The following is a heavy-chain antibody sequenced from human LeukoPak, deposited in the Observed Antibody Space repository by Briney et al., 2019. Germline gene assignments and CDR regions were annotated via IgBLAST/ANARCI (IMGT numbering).Heavy chain of an antibody. J-gene: IGHJ5*02. D-gene: IGHD4-17*01. V-gene: IGHV1-69*05. Sequence: SVQVSCKTSGGTFNNSAISWVRQAPGQGLDWLGGIMPLFGTAGYAQKFQGRVTINKDESTRSVYLELTSLTSDDTAVYYCARDVHGDYGSGWFDPWGRGTLVSVSS. CDR2: IMPLFGTA. CDR3: ARDVHGDYGSGWFDP. CDR1: GGTFNNSA.